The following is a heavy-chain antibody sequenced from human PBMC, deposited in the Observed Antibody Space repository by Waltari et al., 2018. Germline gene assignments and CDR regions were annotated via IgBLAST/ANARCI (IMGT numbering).Heavy chain of an antibody. CDR2: INPRNGET. V-gene: IGHV1-2*02. Sequence: LVQSGAEVQKPGASVRVSCKTSGYTFSAYYIHWVREAPGQGLEWMGWINPRNGETKYTQTFHGRVTVPRDTSINTAYMELSSLIFDDTAVYYCAREGSHLTTVNDFWGQGTLVIVSS. J-gene: IGHJ4*02. CDR3: AREGSHLTTVNDF. CDR1: GYTFSAYY. D-gene: IGHD4-4*01.